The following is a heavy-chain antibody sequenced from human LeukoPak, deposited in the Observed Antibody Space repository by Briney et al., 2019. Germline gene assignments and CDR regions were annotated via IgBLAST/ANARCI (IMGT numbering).Heavy chain of an antibody. V-gene: IGHV3-23*01. CDR2: ISSSGGST. CDR1: GFTFSSYA. J-gene: IGHJ4*02. Sequence: GGSLRLSCAASGFTFSSYAMSWVRQAPGKGLEWVSGISSSGGSTLYADSVKGRFTISRDNSKNTLYLQMNSLRAEDTAVYYCAKAPGYSSGWYHDWGQGTLVTVSS. D-gene: IGHD6-19*01. CDR3: AKAPGYSSGWYHD.